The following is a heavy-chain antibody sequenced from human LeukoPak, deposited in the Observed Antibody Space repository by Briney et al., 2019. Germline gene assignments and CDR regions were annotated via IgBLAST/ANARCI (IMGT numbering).Heavy chain of an antibody. D-gene: IGHD5-24*01. CDR1: GFTFSSYS. Sequence: GGSLRLSCAASGFTFSSYSMNWVRQAPGKGLEWVSSISSSSSYIYYADSVKGRFTISRDNAKNSLYLQMNSLRAEDTAVYYCARDNPVERLQFGDYAFDIWGQGTMVTVSS. V-gene: IGHV3-21*01. J-gene: IGHJ3*02. CDR2: ISSSSSYI. CDR3: ARDNPVERLQFGDYAFDI.